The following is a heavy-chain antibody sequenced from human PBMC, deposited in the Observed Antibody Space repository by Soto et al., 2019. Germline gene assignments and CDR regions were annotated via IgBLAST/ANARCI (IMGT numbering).Heavy chain of an antibody. J-gene: IGHJ4*02. CDR2: IIPVFRTS. CDR1: GVTFSSYA. Sequence: QVQLVQSGAELKKPGSSVKVSCSASGVTFSSYAFTWVRQAPGQGLEWMGNIIPVFRTSNYAQGFQGRLTISADESTNTIHMELSSLRSEATAVYFCAKDGSWDGGGGESWGQGTLVIVSS. D-gene: IGHD3-16*01. CDR3: AKDGSWDGGGGES. V-gene: IGHV1-69*18.